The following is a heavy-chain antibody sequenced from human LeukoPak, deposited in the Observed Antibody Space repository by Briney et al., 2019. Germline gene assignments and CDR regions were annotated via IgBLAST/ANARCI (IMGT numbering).Heavy chain of an antibody. V-gene: IGHV4-59*01. D-gene: IGHD6-25*01. CDR1: GGSIIGYY. CDR3: ARLNGGAFDI. J-gene: IGHJ3*02. CDR2: IFYSGST. Sequence: TSETLSLTCTVSGGSIIGYYWSWIRQPPGKGLECIGYIFYSGSTNYNPSLRSRVTISVDPSKNQFSLRLSSVTAADTAVYYCARLNGGAFDIWGQGTMVTVSS.